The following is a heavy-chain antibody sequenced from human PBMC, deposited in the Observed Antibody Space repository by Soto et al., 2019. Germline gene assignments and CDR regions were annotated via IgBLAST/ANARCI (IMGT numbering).Heavy chain of an antibody. J-gene: IGHJ6*02. CDR1: GFTFSDYY. CDR2: ISSSGSTI. CDR3: ARDRLLVLVPADRQSSYDFWSGYYFYYYYGMDV. Sequence: QVQLVESGGGLVKPGGSLRLSCAASGFTFSDYYMSWIRQAPGKGLEWVSYISSSGSTIYYADSVKGRFTISRDNAKNSLYLQMNSLRAEDTAVYYCARDRLLVLVPADRQSSYDFWSGYYFYYYYGMDVWGQGTTVTVSS. D-gene: IGHD3-3*01. V-gene: IGHV3-11*01.